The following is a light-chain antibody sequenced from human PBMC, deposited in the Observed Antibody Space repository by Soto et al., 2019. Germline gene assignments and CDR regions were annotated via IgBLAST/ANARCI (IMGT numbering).Light chain of an antibody. V-gene: IGKV3-11*01. Sequence: EIVLTQSPATLSLSPGERATLSCRASQSVSNSLAWYQHKPGQAPRLLIYDPSNRATGIPARFSGSGSGTDFTLTISSLEPEDFAVYFCQQRNNWPPEFSFGPGTKVDIK. CDR3: QQRNNWPPEFS. CDR1: QSVSNS. J-gene: IGKJ3*01. CDR2: DPS.